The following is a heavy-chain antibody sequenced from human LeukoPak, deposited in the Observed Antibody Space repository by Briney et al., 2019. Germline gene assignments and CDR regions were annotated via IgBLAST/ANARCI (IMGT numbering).Heavy chain of an antibody. V-gene: IGHV3-21*01. CDR1: GFTFSSYS. D-gene: IGHD3-16*01. Sequence: GGSLRLSCAASGFTFSSYSMNWVRQAPGKGLEWVSSISSSSSYIYYADSVKGRFTISRDNAKDSLYLQMNSLRAEDTAVYYCARESGGEEYYFDYWGQGTLVTVSS. CDR3: ARESGGEEYYFDY. CDR2: ISSSSSYI. J-gene: IGHJ4*02.